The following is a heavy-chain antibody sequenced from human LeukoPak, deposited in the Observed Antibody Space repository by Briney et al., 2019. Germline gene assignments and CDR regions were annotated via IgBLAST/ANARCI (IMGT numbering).Heavy chain of an antibody. D-gene: IGHD2-21*02. V-gene: IGHV3-64D*06. CDR1: GFTFSVYA. Sequence: PGGSLRLSCSASGFTFSVYAIHWVRQAPGKGLEYVSTIISNGGSTYYADSVKGRFTISRDNSKNTVSLQMCSLRAEDTALYYCAKDGLAFCGGDCYSYFDYWGQGTLVTVSS. CDR2: IISNGGST. J-gene: IGHJ4*02. CDR3: AKDGLAFCGGDCYSYFDY.